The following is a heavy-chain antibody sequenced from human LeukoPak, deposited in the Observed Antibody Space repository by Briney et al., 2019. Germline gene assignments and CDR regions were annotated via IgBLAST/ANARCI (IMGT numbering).Heavy chain of an antibody. CDR2: ISWNSGSI. CDR1: GFTFDDYA. D-gene: IGHD3-9*01. V-gene: IGHV3-9*01. CDR3: AKSASDYDILTGYDNFDY. Sequence: GRSLRLSCAASGFTFDDYAMHWVRQAPGKGLEWVSGISWNSGSIGYADSVKGRFTISRDDAKNSLYLQMDSLRAEDTALYYCAKSASDYDILTGYDNFDYWGQGTLVTVSS. J-gene: IGHJ4*02.